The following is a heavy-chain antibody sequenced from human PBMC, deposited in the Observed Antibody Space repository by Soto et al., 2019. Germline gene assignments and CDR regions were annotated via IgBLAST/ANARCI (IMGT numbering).Heavy chain of an antibody. D-gene: IGHD6-6*01. CDR3: ARESIAARPGP. CDR2: IYYSGST. V-gene: IGHV4-39*02. CDR1: GGSISSSSYY. J-gene: IGHJ5*02. Sequence: PSETLSLTCXVSGGSISSSSYYWGWIRQPPGKGLEWIGSIYYSGSTYYNPSLKSRVTISVDTSKNQFSLKLSSVTAADTAVYYCARESIAARPGPWGQGTLVTVSS.